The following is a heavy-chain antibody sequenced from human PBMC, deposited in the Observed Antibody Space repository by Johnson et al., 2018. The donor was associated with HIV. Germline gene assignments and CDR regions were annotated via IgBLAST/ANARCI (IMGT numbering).Heavy chain of an antibody. D-gene: IGHD3-10*01. CDR2: ISGSGGST. V-gene: IGHV3-23*04. J-gene: IGHJ3*02. CDR1: GFTFSSYA. Sequence: VQLVESGGGLVQPGGSLRLSCAASGFTFSSYAMSWVRQAPGKGLEWVSAISGSGGSTYYADSVKGRFTISRDNSKNTLYLQMNSLRAEETAVYYCAKGGAGLLWFGLMTFDIWGQGTMVTVSS. CDR3: AKGGAGLLWFGLMTFDI.